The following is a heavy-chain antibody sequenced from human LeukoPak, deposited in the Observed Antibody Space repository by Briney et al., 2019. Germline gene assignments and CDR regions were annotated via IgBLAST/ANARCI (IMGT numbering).Heavy chain of an antibody. D-gene: IGHD6-13*01. J-gene: IGHJ4*02. CDR3: AKDRQQLVRSYFDS. Sequence: GGSLRLSCAASGFTVSSNYMSWVRQAPGKGLEWVSVIYSGGSTYYADSVKGRFTISRDNSRNTLYLQMNSLGAEDTAVYYCAKDRQQLVRSYFDSWGQGTLVTVSS. V-gene: IGHV3-53*01. CDR1: GFTVSSNY. CDR2: IYSGGST.